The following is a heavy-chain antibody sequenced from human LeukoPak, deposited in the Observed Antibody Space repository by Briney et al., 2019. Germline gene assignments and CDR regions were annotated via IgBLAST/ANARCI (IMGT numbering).Heavy chain of an antibody. J-gene: IGHJ4*02. V-gene: IGHV3-30*03. CDR3: ALTVYGSGSYWDY. Sequence: PGGSLRLSCAASGFTFSSYGMHWVRQAPGKGLEWVAVISYDGSNKYYADSVKGRFTISRDNSKNTLYLQMNSLRADDTAVYYCALTVYGSGSYWDYWGQGTLVTVSS. D-gene: IGHD3-10*01. CDR2: ISYDGSNK. CDR1: GFTFSSYG.